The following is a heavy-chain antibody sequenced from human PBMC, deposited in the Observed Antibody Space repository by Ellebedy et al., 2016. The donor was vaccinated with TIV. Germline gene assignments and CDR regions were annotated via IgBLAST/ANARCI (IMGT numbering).Heavy chain of an antibody. CDR2: ISYDGVHK. V-gene: IGHV3-30-3*01. J-gene: IGHJ4*02. CDR3: ARDSFDGNINEGPSDD. D-gene: IGHD5-24*01. Sequence: GESLKISCAASGFRFSDYAVHWVRQAPGKGLEWVAVISYDGVHKNYAESVKGRFTISRDDSKNTLYLQMNSLRAEDTAMYYCARDSFDGNINEGPSDDWGQGTLVTVSS. CDR1: GFRFSDYA.